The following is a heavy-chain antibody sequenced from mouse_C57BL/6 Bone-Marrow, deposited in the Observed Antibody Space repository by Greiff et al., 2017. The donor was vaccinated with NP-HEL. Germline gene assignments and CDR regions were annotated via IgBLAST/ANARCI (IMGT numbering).Heavy chain of an antibody. CDR2: IHPNSGST. Sequence: QVQLQQPGAELVKPGASVKLSCKASGYTFTSYWMHWVKQRPGQGLEWIGMIHPNSGSTNYNEKFKSKATLTVDKSSSTAYMQLSSLTSEDSAVYYCARGGWYYGWFAYWGQGTVVTVSA. J-gene: IGHJ3*01. CDR1: GYTFTSYW. CDR3: ARGGWYYGWFAY. V-gene: IGHV1-64*01. D-gene: IGHD1-1*01.